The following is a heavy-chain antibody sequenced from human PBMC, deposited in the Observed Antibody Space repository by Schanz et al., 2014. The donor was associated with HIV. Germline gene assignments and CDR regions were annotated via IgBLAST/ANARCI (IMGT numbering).Heavy chain of an antibody. CDR1: GFTFSTYR. CDR3: ARDPYYYDSSGPTLLGSAFDI. D-gene: IGHD3-22*01. Sequence: EVRLVESGGTSVQPGGSLRLSCAASGFTFSTYRMNWVRQAPGKGLEWVSYISSSSTTRHYADSVKGRFTISRDNAKNSLSLQMNSLRDEDTAVYYCARDPYYYDSSGPTLLGSAFDIWGQGTMVTVSS. V-gene: IGHV3-48*02. CDR2: ISSSSTTR. J-gene: IGHJ3*02.